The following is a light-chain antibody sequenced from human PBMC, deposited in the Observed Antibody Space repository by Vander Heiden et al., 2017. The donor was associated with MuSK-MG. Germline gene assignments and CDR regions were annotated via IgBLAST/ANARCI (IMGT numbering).Light chain of an antibody. V-gene: IGLV2-14*03. CDR3: SSYTSSSTRV. CDR2: DVS. CDR1: TRDVGGYNY. J-gene: IGLJ3*02. Sequence: QSALTQPSSLSGSPGQPITLSCTGTTRDVGGYNYASWYQQHPCKAPKLMIYDVSNRPSGVSNRFAGSKSGNTASPTISGLEAEDEADYYCSSYTSSSTRVFGGGTKLTVL.